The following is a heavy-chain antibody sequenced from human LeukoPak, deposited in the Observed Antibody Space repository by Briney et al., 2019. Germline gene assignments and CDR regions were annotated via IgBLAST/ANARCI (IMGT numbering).Heavy chain of an antibody. CDR1: GFTFSDYY. Sequence: PGGSLGLSCAASGFTFSDYYMSWIRQAPGKGLEWVSYISSSGSTIYYADSVKGRFTISRDNAKNSLYLQMNSLRAEDTAVYYCARDPIQDIVVVPAAIFDYWGQGTLVTVSS. J-gene: IGHJ4*02. CDR3: ARDPIQDIVVVPAAIFDY. V-gene: IGHV3-11*01. D-gene: IGHD2-2*01. CDR2: ISSSGSTI.